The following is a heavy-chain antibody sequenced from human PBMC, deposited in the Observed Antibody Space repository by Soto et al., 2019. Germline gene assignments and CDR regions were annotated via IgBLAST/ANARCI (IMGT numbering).Heavy chain of an antibody. CDR2: ISSSGSTI. V-gene: IGHV3-48*03. CDR1: GFTFSSYE. CDR3: ARAQYYYDSSGYSYYFDY. Sequence: PXGSLRLCCAASGFTFSSYEMNWVRQAPGKGLEWVSYISSSGSTIYYADSVKGRFTISRDNAKNSLYLQMNSLRAEDTAVYYCARAQYYYDSSGYSYYFDYWGQGPLVTVSS. J-gene: IGHJ4*02. D-gene: IGHD3-22*01.